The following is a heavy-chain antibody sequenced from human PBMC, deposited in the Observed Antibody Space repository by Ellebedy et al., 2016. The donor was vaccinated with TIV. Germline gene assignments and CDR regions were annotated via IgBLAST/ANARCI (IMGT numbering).Heavy chain of an antibody. Sequence: AASVTVSCKASVGTFSSYAISWVHQAPGQGLEWLGGIIPIVGTANYAQKFQGRVTITADESTSTAYMELSSLRSEDTAVYYGARDREAMTTVTRGAVDIWGQGTMVTVSS. CDR1: VGTFSSYA. CDR3: ARDREAMTTVTRGAVDI. J-gene: IGHJ3*02. D-gene: IGHD4-17*01. V-gene: IGHV1-69*13. CDR2: IIPIVGTA.